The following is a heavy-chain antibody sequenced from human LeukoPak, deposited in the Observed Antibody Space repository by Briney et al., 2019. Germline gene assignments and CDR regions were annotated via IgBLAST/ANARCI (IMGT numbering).Heavy chain of an antibody. Sequence: GGSLRLSCAASGFTFSSYWMSWVRQAPGKGLEWVANITQDGSEKYYVDSVKGRFTISRDNAKNSLYLQMNSLRAEDTAVYYCARVHSIFGVVMYYFDYWGQGTLVTVSS. CDR2: ITQDGSEK. CDR3: ARVHSIFGVVMYYFDY. J-gene: IGHJ4*02. V-gene: IGHV3-7*01. D-gene: IGHD3-3*02. CDR1: GFTFSSYW.